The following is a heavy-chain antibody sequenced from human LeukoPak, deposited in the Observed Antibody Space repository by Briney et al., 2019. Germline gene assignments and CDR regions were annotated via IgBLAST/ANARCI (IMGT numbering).Heavy chain of an antibody. CDR2: IIPIFGTA. CDR1: GGTFSSYA. J-gene: IGHJ4*02. Sequence: SSVKVSCKASGGTFSSYAISWVRQAPGQGLEWMGGIIPIFGTANYAQKFQGRVTITADESESTAYMELSSLRSEDTAVYYCARDERLPAAMDYWGQGTLVTVSS. D-gene: IGHD2-2*01. V-gene: IGHV1-69*01. CDR3: ARDERLPAAMDY.